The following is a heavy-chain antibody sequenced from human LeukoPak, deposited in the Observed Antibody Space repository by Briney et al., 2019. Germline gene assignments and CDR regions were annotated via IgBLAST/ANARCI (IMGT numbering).Heavy chain of an antibody. V-gene: IGHV3-48*02. CDR2: VSSSGTTT. Sequence: GGSLRLSCAASGFTFSSYSVIWARQAPGKGLEWVSYVSSSGTTTYYADSVKGRFTISRDNGKNLVSLQMNSLRDEGTAVYYCARADRDGNKRFLDWGQGTLVTVSS. CDR3: ARADRDGNKRFLD. D-gene: IGHD5-24*01. J-gene: IGHJ4*02. CDR1: GFTFSSYS.